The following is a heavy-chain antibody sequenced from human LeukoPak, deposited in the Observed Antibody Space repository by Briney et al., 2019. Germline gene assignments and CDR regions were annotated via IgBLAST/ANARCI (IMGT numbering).Heavy chain of an antibody. D-gene: IGHD2-2*01. Sequence: ASVKVSCKASGYTFTSYAMHWVRQAPGQRLEWMGWINAGNGNTKYSQKFQGRVTITADESTSTAYMELSSLRSEDTAVYYCARGDIVVVPAAIALYYYYGMDVWGQGTTVTVSS. CDR3: ARGDIVVVPAAIALYYYYGMDV. V-gene: IGHV1-3*01. CDR1: GYTFTSYA. CDR2: INAGNGNT. J-gene: IGHJ6*02.